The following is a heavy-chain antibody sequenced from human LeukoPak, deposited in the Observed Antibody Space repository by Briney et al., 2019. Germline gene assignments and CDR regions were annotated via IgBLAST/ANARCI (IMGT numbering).Heavy chain of an antibody. J-gene: IGHJ5*02. Sequence: SVNVSCKASGGTFSSYAISWVRQAPGQGLEWMGGIIPIFCTANYPQKLQGRVTITADESTSRDYVELSSLRSEDTAVYYCARSEDDYGDYRWFDPWGQGTLVTVSS. V-gene: IGHV1-69*01. D-gene: IGHD4-17*01. CDR3: ARSEDDYGDYRWFDP. CDR1: GGTFSSYA. CDR2: IIPIFCTA.